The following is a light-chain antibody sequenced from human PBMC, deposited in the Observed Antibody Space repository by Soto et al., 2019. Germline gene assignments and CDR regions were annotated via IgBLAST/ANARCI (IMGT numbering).Light chain of an antibody. J-gene: IGKJ1*01. CDR2: AAS. Sequence: EIVLTQSPGTLSLSPADRATLSCRASETVTGKYLAWYQQKVGQAPRLLIFAASNRATGIPDRFSGSGSGTDFALTISRLEPEDFAMYFCQQYSSPPQTFGQWTKVEIK. V-gene: IGKV3-20*01. CDR1: ETVTGKY. CDR3: QQYSSPPQT.